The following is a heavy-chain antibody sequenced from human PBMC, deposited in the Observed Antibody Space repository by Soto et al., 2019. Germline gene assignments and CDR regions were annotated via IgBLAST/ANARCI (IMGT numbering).Heavy chain of an antibody. Sequence: GGSLRLSCAASGFTFSSYAMHWVRQAPGKGLEYVSAISSNGGSTYYANSVKGRFTISRDNSKNTLYLQMGSLRAEDMAVYYCARSPPGYCSGGSCYSFDYWGQGTLVTVSS. D-gene: IGHD2-15*01. CDR2: ISSNGGST. J-gene: IGHJ4*02. V-gene: IGHV3-64*01. CDR3: ARSPPGYCSGGSCYSFDY. CDR1: GFTFSSYA.